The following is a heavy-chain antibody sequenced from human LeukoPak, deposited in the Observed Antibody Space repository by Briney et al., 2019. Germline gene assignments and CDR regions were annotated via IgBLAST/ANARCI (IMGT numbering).Heavy chain of an antibody. D-gene: IGHD3-22*01. CDR2: INPNSGGT. Sequence: ASVKVSCKASGYTFTGYYMHWVRQAPGQGLEWMGWINPNSGGTNYAQKFQGRVTMTRDTPISTAYMELSRLRSDDTAVYYCARGHDSSGYHLGRFSFDYWGQGTLVTVSS. CDR1: GYTFTGYY. J-gene: IGHJ4*02. CDR3: ARGHDSSGYHLGRFSFDY. V-gene: IGHV1-2*02.